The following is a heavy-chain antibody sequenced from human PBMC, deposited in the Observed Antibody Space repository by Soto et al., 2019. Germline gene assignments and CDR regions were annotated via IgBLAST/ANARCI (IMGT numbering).Heavy chain of an antibody. D-gene: IGHD2-15*01. CDR3: ARDVDDTVVVADDYYYYYYMDV. J-gene: IGHJ6*03. CDR2: ISSSGSTI. Sequence: QVQLVESGGGLVKPGGSLRLSCAASGFTFSDYYMSWIRQAPGKGLEWVSYISSSGSTIYYADSVKGRFTISRDNAKNSLYLQMNSLRAEDTAVYYCARDVDDTVVVADDYYYYYYMDVWGKGTTVTVSS. CDR1: GFTFSDYY. V-gene: IGHV3-11*01.